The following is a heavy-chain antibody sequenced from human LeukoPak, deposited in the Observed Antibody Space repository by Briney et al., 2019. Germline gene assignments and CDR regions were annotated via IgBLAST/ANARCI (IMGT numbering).Heavy chain of an antibody. CDR3: AKPYSSGPNYYYYGMDV. D-gene: IGHD6-19*01. CDR2: ISYDGSNK. J-gene: IGHJ6*02. V-gene: IGHV3-30*18. CDR1: GFTFSSYG. Sequence: GGSLRLSCEASGFTFSSYGMHWVRQAPGKGLEWVAVISYDGSNKYYADSVKGRFTISRDNSKNTLYLQMNSLRAEDTAVYYCAKPYSSGPNYYYYGMDVWGQGTTVTVSS.